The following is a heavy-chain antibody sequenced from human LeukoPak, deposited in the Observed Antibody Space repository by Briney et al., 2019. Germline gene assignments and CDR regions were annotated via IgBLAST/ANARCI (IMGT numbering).Heavy chain of an antibody. CDR3: ARDDVRIYWYFDL. V-gene: IGHV3-30*04. D-gene: IGHD2-15*01. CDR2: ISYDGSNK. Sequence: GALRLSCAASGFTFSSYAMHWVRQAPGKGLEWVAVISYDGSNKYYADSVKGRFTISRDNSKTTLYLQMNSLRAEDTAVYYCARDDVRIYWYFDLWGRSTLVTVSS. J-gene: IGHJ2*01. CDR1: GFTFSSYA.